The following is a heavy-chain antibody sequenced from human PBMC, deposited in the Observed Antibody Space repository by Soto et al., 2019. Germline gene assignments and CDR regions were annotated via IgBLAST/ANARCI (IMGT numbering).Heavy chain of an antibody. Sequence: QVQLVESGGGVVQPGRSLRLSCAASAFTFSNYGMHWVRQAPGKGLEWVAVISYDGTNKYYGDSVKGRFTISRDNANNRMYLHMTSLRTEDTAVYFCAKDRGKRHCSAITCHLGMDVWGQGTTVTVSS. CDR2: ISYDGTNK. D-gene: IGHD2-15*01. J-gene: IGHJ6*02. CDR3: AKDRGKRHCSAITCHLGMDV. V-gene: IGHV3-30*18. CDR1: AFTFSNYG.